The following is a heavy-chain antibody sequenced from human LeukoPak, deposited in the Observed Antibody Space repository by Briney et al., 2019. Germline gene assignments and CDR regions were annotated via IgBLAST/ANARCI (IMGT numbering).Heavy chain of an antibody. CDR1: GFTFDDYA. D-gene: IGHD2-21*01. Sequence: GRSLRLSCAASGFTFDDYAMHWVRQAPGKGLEWVSGISWNSGSIGYADSVKGRFTISRDNAKNSLYLQMNSLRAEDTALYYCARDGGVAIAPSNWFDPWGQGTLVTVSS. J-gene: IGHJ5*02. CDR3: ARDGGVAIAPSNWFDP. CDR2: ISWNSGSI. V-gene: IGHV3-9*01.